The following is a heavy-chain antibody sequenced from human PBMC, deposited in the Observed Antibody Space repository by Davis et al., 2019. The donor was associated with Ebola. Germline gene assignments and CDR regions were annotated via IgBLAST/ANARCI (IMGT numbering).Heavy chain of an antibody. CDR3: AKKVVIPIGHDAFDI. Sequence: PGGSLRLSCAASGFTFSSYSMNWVRQAPGKGLEWVAVINGVGDNSYYADSVKGRFTISRDNSKNTLYLQMNSLRAEDTAMFYCAKKVVIPIGHDAFDIWGQGTMVTVSP. CDR2: INGVGDNS. D-gene: IGHD2-21*01. V-gene: IGHV3-23*01. CDR1: GFTFSSYS. J-gene: IGHJ3*02.